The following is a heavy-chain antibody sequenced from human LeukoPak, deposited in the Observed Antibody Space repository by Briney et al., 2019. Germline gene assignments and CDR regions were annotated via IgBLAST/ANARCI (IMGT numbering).Heavy chain of an antibody. CDR1: GFTFSSYA. Sequence: GGSLRLSCAASGFTFSSYAMSWVRQAPGKGLEWVSAISGSGGSTYYADSVKGRFTIPRDNSKNTLYLQMNSLRAEDTAVYYCAKDGTYYYGSGNFDYWGQGTLVTVSS. J-gene: IGHJ4*02. CDR3: AKDGTYYYGSGNFDY. CDR2: ISGSGGST. V-gene: IGHV3-23*01. D-gene: IGHD3-10*01.